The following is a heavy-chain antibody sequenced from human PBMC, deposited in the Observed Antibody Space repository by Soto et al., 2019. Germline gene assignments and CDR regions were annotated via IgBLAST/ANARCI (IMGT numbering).Heavy chain of an antibody. CDR2: ISYSGST. D-gene: IGHD2-2*01. CDR1: GGSMSSHY. Sequence: PSETLSLTCTVSGGSMSSHYWTWLRQPPGKGLEWIGYISYSGSTYYNPSLKSRVTISADTSRNQFSLKLSSVIAADTAVYYCARGLRRQLLNWFDPWGQGTLVTVSS. V-gene: IGHV4-59*11. J-gene: IGHJ5*02. CDR3: ARGLRRQLLNWFDP.